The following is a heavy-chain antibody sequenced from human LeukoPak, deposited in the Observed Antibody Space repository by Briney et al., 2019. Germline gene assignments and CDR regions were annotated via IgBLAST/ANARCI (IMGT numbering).Heavy chain of an antibody. Sequence: PGGSLRLSCVASGFTFSSYGMHWVRQAPGKGLEWVAFIRYDGSNKYYADSVKGRFTISRDNSKNTLYLQMNSLRAEDTAVYYCAKGLYYKDRSGYPAWGQGTLVTISS. CDR3: AKGLYYKDRSGYPA. J-gene: IGHJ5*02. V-gene: IGHV3-30*02. CDR2: IRYDGSNK. CDR1: GFTFSSYG. D-gene: IGHD3-22*01.